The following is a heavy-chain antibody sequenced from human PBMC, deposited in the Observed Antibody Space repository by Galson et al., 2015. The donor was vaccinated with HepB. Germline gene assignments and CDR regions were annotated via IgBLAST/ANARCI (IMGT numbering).Heavy chain of an antibody. CDR3: ARDPSSGWYRNWFDP. CDR2: ISAYNGNT. V-gene: IGHV1-18*04. D-gene: IGHD6-19*01. J-gene: IGHJ5*02. CDR1: GYTFTSYG. Sequence: SVKVSCKASGYTFTSYGISWVRQAPGQGLEWMGWISAYNGNTNYAQKLQGRVTMTTDTSTSTAYMELRSLRSDDTAVYYCARDPSSGWYRNWFDPWGQGTLVTVSS.